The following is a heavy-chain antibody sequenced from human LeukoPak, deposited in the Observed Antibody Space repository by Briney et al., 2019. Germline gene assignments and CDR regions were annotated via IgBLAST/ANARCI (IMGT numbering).Heavy chain of an antibody. V-gene: IGHV3-30*18. J-gene: IGHJ4*02. CDR1: GFTFSSYG. Sequence: GGSLRLSCAASGFTFSSYGMHWVRQAPGKGLEWVAVISYDGSNKYYADSVKGRFTISRDNSKNTLYLQTNSLRAEDTAVYYCAKGTMVRGAPYDYWGQGTLVTVSS. CDR3: AKGTMVRGAPYDY. D-gene: IGHD3-10*01. CDR2: ISYDGSNK.